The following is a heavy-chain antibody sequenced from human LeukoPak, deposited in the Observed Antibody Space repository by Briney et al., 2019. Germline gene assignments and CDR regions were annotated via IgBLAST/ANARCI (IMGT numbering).Heavy chain of an antibody. CDR2: IYGSGRT. CDR3: VVSPYQDFFDY. J-gene: IGHJ4*02. V-gene: IGHV4-4*09. Sequence: PSETLSLTCTVSGVSINSHYLNWIRQPPGKGLEWIGYIYGSGRTNYNPSLKSRVTMSVDTSKSQFSLNLNSLTAADTAVYYCVVSPYQDFFDYWGQGPLVTVSS. CDR1: GVSINSHY.